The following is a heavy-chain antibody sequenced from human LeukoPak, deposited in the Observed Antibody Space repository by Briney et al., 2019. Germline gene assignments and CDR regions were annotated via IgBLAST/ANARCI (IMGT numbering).Heavy chain of an antibody. CDR3: AKDVV. J-gene: IGHJ4*02. CDR2: IWYDGTNK. V-gene: IGHV3-33*06. CDR1: GFTFSSYG. Sequence: GGSLRLSCAASGFTFSSYGMHWVRQAPAKGLEWVALIWYDGTNKYYADSVKGRFTISRDNSKNTLYLQMNSLRAEDTAVYYCAKDVVRGQGTLVTVSS. D-gene: IGHD2-21*01.